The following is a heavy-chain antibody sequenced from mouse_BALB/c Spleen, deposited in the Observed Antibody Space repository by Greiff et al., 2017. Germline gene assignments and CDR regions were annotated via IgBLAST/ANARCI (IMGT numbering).Heavy chain of an antibody. Sequence: VKLVESGAELVRPGSSVKISCKASGYAFSSYWMNWVKQRPGQGLEWIGQIYPGDGDTNYNGKFKGKATLTADKSSSTAYMQLSSLTSEDSAVYFCAIGYYGSPFAYWGQGTLVTVSA. CDR3: AIGYYGSPFAY. J-gene: IGHJ3*01. D-gene: IGHD1-2*01. V-gene: IGHV1-80*01. CDR1: GYAFSSYW. CDR2: IYPGDGDT.